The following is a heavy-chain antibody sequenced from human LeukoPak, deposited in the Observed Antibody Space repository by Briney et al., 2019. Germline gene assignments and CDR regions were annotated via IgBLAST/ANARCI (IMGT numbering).Heavy chain of an antibody. Sequence: SETLSLTCTVSGGSISSYYWSWIRQPAGKGLEWIGRIYASGSTNYKPSHKSRVTMSVDTSKNQFSLKLTSVTAADTAVYYCARETHSGRYSLDNWFDPWGQGTLVTVSS. CDR2: IYASGST. CDR3: ARETHSGRYSLDNWFDP. D-gene: IGHD1-26*01. CDR1: GGSISSYY. J-gene: IGHJ5*02. V-gene: IGHV4-4*07.